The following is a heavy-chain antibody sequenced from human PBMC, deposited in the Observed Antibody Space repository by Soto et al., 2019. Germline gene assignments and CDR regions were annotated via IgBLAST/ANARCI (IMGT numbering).Heavy chain of an antibody. V-gene: IGHV4-30-2*01. CDR2: IYHSGST. CDR3: ATDTGGRLDY. D-gene: IGHD7-27*01. Sequence: PSETLSLTCAVSGGSISSGGYSWSWIRQPPGKGLEWIGYIYHSGSTYYNPSLKSRVTISVDRSKNQFSLKLSSVTAADTAVYYCATDTGGRLDYWGQGNLVTVSS. J-gene: IGHJ4*02. CDR1: GGSISSGGYS.